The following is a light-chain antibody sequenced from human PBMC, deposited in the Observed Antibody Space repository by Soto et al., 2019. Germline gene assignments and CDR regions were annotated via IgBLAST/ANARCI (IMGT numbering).Light chain of an antibody. V-gene: IGKV2-28*01. J-gene: IGKJ1*01. CDR2: LGS. Sequence: DIVVTQSPLSLPVTPGEPASISCRSSQSLLHSNGYNYLDWYLQKPGQSPQLLIYLGSNRASGVPDRFSGSGSGTDFTLKISRVEAEDFGVYYCMQALQTLWTFGQGTKVDIK. CDR3: MQALQTLWT. CDR1: QSLLHSNGYNY.